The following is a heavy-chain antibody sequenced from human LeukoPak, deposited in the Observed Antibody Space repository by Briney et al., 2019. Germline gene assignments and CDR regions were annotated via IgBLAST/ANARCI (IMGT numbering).Heavy chain of an antibody. CDR3: ARAIIVGATHDAFDI. Sequence: SVTLSLTCTVSGGSISSYYWSWIRQPPGKGLEWIGYIYYSGSTNYNPSLKSRVTISVDTSKNQFSLKLSSVTAADTAVYYCARAIIVGATHDAFDIWGQGTMVTVSS. CDR1: GGSISSYY. V-gene: IGHV4-59*01. J-gene: IGHJ3*02. D-gene: IGHD1-26*01. CDR2: IYYSGST.